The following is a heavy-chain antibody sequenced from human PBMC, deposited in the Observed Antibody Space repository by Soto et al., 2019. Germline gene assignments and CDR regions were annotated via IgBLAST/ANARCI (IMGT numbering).Heavy chain of an antibody. V-gene: IGHV5-10-1*01. CDR2: IDPTDSYT. D-gene: IGHD1-26*01. Sequence: PGESLKISCQASGYSFTTYWISWVRQMPGKGLECMGRIDPTDSYTDYGPSFEGHVTMSVDRSINTAYLEWSSLKASDTAVYYCTTVGPFWQWELLGTGWGQGTLVTVSS. CDR1: GYSFTTYW. J-gene: IGHJ4*02. CDR3: TTVGPFWQWELLGTG.